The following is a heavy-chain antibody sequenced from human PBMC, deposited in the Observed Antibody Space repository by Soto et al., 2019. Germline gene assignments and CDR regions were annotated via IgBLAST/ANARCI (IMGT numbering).Heavy chain of an antibody. J-gene: IGHJ4*02. D-gene: IGHD4-17*01. CDR1: GFTFSAYG. CDR2: ISGTGGST. Sequence: EVQLLESGGGLVQPGGSLRLSCAASGFTFSAYGMSWVRQAPGKGLEWVSVISGTGGSTYYADSVEGRFTISRDNSENTLYLQMNSLRAEDTAVYYCAKRRETVTTTSRGFFDSWGQGTLVTVSS. CDR3: AKRRETVTTTSRGFFDS. V-gene: IGHV3-23*01.